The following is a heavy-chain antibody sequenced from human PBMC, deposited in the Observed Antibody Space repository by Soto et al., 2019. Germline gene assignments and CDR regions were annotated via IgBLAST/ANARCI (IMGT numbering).Heavy chain of an antibody. V-gene: IGHV3-53*04. CDR2: IYNDGTT. CDR3: TRETAVAGPDYYHYYGLDA. D-gene: IGHD6-19*01. J-gene: IGHJ6*02. CDR1: GFTVSSNY. Sequence: EVQLVESGGGLVQPGGSMRLYCAASGFTVSSNYMSWVRQAPGKGLEWVSIIYNDGTTYYADSVKGRFTMSKHNSKNTLNLQMNSLRNEDTAVYYCTRETAVAGPDYYHYYGLDAWGQGTTVTVSS.